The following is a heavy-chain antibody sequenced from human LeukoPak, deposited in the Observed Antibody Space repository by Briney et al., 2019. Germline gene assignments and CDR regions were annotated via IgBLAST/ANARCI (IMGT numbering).Heavy chain of an antibody. J-gene: IGHJ4*02. CDR1: GFTFSSYG. CDR3: AKAPILQLWANYYFDY. V-gene: IGHV3-23*01. Sequence: GGSLRLSCAASGFTFSSYGMSWVRQAPGKGLEWVSAISGSGGSTYYADSVKGRFTISRDNSKNTLYLQMNSLRAEDTAVYYCAKAPILQLWANYYFDYWGQGTLVTVSS. D-gene: IGHD5-18*01. CDR2: ISGSGGST.